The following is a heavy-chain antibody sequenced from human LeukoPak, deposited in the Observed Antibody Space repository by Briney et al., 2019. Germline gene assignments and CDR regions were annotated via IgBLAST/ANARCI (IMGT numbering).Heavy chain of an antibody. J-gene: IGHJ4*02. CDR2: IYTTGTT. CDR1: GDSITSYY. V-gene: IGHV4-4*07. D-gene: IGHD1-26*01. Sequence: PSEALSLTCTVSGDSITSYYWSWIRQSAEKGLEWIGRIYTTGTTNYNPSLKGRVTVSVDTSKNQFFLKLRSVTAADTAVYYCARDVGASNFDSWGQGVQVTVSS. CDR3: ARDVGASNFDS.